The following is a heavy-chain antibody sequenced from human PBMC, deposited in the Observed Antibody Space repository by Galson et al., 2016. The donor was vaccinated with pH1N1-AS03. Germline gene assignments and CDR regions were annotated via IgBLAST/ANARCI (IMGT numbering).Heavy chain of an antibody. D-gene: IGHD5-12*01. CDR1: GFSFSRYA. CDR3: AKSMGVPGRGYNGVLDF. Sequence: SLRLSCAASGFSFSRYAMIWVRQAPGKGLEWVSSLSGTGLSAYYADSVKGRFSISRDNSKSTVYRHLKGLRVEDTAVYYCAKSMGVPGRGYNGVLDFWGQGTLVTVSS. J-gene: IGHJ4*02. CDR2: LSGTGLSA. V-gene: IGHV3-23*01.